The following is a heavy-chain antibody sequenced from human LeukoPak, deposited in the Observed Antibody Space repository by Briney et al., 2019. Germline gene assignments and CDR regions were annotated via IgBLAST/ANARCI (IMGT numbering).Heavy chain of an antibody. Sequence: PGGPLRLSCAASGFTVSSNFMSWVRQAPGKGLEWVSVIYSGGSTYYADSVKGRFTISRDNSKNTLYFQMNSLRAEDTAVYYCASETSGRLSDAFDIWGQGTMVTVSS. J-gene: IGHJ3*02. CDR3: ASETSGRLSDAFDI. CDR1: GFTVSSNF. CDR2: IYSGGST. V-gene: IGHV3-53*01. D-gene: IGHD6-19*01.